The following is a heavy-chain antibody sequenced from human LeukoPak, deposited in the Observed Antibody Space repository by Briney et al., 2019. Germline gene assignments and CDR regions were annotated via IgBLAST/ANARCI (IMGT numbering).Heavy chain of an antibody. J-gene: IGHJ5*02. CDR2: MNPNSGNT. CDR3: AREDYYDSGSFDP. Sequence: ASVKVSCKASGYTFTGYYMHWVRQAPGQGLEWMGWMNPNSGNTAYAQKLQGRVTMTRNTSISTAYMELSSLRSEDTAVYYCAREDYYDSGSFDPWGQGTLVTVSS. D-gene: IGHD3-22*01. V-gene: IGHV1-8*02. CDR1: GYTFTGYY.